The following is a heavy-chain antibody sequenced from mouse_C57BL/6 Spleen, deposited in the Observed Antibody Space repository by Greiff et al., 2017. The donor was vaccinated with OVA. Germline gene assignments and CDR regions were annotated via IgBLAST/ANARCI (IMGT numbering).Heavy chain of an antibody. D-gene: IGHD1-1*01. V-gene: IGHV10-3*01. CDR1: GFTFNTYA. CDR2: IRSKSSNYAT. Sequence: EVQGVESGGGLVQPKGSLKLSCAASGFTFNTYAMHWVRQAPGKGLEWVARIRSKSSNYATYYADSVKDRFTISRDDSQSMLYLQMNNLKTEDTAMYYCVRGITTVVAHWYFDVWGTGTTVTVSS. J-gene: IGHJ1*03. CDR3: VRGITTVVAHWYFDV.